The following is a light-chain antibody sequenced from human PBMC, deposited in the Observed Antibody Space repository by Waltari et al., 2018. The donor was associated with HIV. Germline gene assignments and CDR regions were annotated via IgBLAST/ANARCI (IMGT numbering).Light chain of an antibody. CDR1: SSNIGNNY. CDR2: DNS. CDR3: GTWDNSLSSYVL. V-gene: IGLV1-51*01. Sequence: QSVLTQPPSVSAAPGQKVTISCSGSSSNIGNNYVSWYQQLPGTAPKLLIYDNSKRPSGIPDRFPASKSGTAATLVITGLQIGDEAVDFCGTWDNSLSSYVLFGGGTKLTVL. J-gene: IGLJ2*01.